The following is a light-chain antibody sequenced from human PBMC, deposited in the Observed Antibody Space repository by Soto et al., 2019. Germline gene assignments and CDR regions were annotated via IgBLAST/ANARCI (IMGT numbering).Light chain of an antibody. CDR2: EVS. J-gene: IGLJ1*01. V-gene: IGLV2-8*01. CDR1: SSDVGAYNY. CDR3: SSSGGGPTYV. Sequence: QSALTQPPSASGSPGQSVTISCIGTSSDVGAYNYVSWYQQHPGKVPKLMIYEVSKRPSGVPDRFSASKSGNTASLTVSGLQAEDEADYYCSSSGGGPTYVFGTGTKVTV.